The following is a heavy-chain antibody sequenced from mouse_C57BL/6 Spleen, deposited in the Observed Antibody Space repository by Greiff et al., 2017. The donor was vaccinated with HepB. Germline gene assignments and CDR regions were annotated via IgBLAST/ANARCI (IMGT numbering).Heavy chain of an antibody. CDR2: IYPSDSET. CDR3: ARGDGAYAMYY. CDR1: GYTFTSYW. Sequence: QVQLKQPGAELVRPGSSVKLSCKASGYTFTSYWMDWVKQRPGQGLEWIGNIYPSDSETHYNQKFKDKATLTVDKSSSTAYMQLSSLTSEDSAVYYCARGDGAYAMYYWGQGTSVTVSS. V-gene: IGHV1-61*01. J-gene: IGHJ4*01.